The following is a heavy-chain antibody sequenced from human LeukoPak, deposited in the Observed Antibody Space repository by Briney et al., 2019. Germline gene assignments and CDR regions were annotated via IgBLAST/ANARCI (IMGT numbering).Heavy chain of an antibody. D-gene: IGHD1-26*01. Sequence: GSSVKVSCKASGGTFSSYAISWVRQAPGQGLEWMGGIIPIFGTANYAQKFQGRVTITADESTSTAYMELSSLRSEDTAVYYCARSGGGSYYHCYYGMDVWGQGTTVTVSS. CDR2: IIPIFGTA. CDR3: ARSGGGSYYHCYYGMDV. CDR1: GGTFSSYA. J-gene: IGHJ6*02. V-gene: IGHV1-69*01.